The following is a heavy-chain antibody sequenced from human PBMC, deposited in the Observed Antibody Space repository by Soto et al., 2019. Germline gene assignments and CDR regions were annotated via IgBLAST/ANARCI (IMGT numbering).Heavy chain of an antibody. Sequence: GGSLRLSCAASGFTFSSYAMSWVRQAPGKGLEWVSAISGSGGSTYYADSVKGRFTISRDNSKNTLYLQMNSLRAEDTAVYYCAKKLKRSLSPRYGMDVWGQGTTVTVS. J-gene: IGHJ6*02. D-gene: IGHD6-6*01. CDR3: AKKLKRSLSPRYGMDV. CDR1: GFTFSSYA. V-gene: IGHV3-23*01. CDR2: ISGSGGST.